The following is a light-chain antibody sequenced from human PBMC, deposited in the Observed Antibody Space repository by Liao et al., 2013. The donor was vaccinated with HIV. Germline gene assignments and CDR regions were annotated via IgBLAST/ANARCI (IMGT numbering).Light chain of an antibody. J-gene: IGLJ1*01. Sequence: SYVLTQPPSVSVAPGQTARITCGRNNIGSNSVHWYRQKPGQAPMMVIYYNSDRPSGIPERFSGSNSGNMATLTISRIEAGDEADYYCHVWDITSGHVFGTGTKVTAL. CDR2: YNS. CDR1: NIGSNS. CDR3: HVWDITSGHV. V-gene: IGLV3-21*01.